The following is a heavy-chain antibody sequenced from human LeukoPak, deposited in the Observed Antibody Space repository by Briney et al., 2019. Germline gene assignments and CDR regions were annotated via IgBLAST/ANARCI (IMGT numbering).Heavy chain of an antibody. CDR2: IYTSGST. Sequence: SEPLSLPCSVSGGPLNSYHGRWIRHPAGGALEGIVRIYTSGSTNYNPSLKSRVTMSVDTSKNQFSLKLSSVTAADTAVYYCARASDYGEPRDAFDIWGQGTMVTVSS. V-gene: IGHV4-4*07. D-gene: IGHD4-17*01. J-gene: IGHJ3*02. CDR3: ARASDYGEPRDAFDI. CDR1: GGPLNSYH.